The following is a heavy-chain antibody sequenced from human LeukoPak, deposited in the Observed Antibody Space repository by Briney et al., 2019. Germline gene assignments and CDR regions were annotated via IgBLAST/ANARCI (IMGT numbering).Heavy chain of an antibody. D-gene: IGHD2-21*01. V-gene: IGHV3-30*18. Sequence: GGSLRLSCAASGFTFSTYGMHWVRQAPGKGLEWVAVISYDGSNEYYADSVKGRFTISRDNSKNTLYLQMSSLRAEDTAVYYCAKEFNRGLPDYWGQGTLVTVPS. CDR1: GFTFSTYG. J-gene: IGHJ4*02. CDR2: ISYDGSNE. CDR3: AKEFNRGLPDY.